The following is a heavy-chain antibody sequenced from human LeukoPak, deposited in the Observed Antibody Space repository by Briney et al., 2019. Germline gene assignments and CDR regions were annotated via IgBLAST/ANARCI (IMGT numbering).Heavy chain of an antibody. V-gene: IGHV3-23*01. CDR3: ARWRVVGATKRDAY. D-gene: IGHD1-26*01. CDR1: GFTFSTYA. CDR2: ISGSGGTT. Sequence: GGSLRLSCAASGFTFSTYAMSWVRQAPGKGLEWVSAISGSGGTTYYVDSVKGRFTISRDNSKNTLYLQMNSLRVEDTAVYYCARWRVVGATKRDAYWGQGTLVTVSS. J-gene: IGHJ4*02.